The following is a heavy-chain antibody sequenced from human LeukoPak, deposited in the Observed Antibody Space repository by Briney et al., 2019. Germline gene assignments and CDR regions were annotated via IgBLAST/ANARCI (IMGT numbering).Heavy chain of an antibody. CDR2: ISWNSGSI. CDR3: AKVGRSWNYGMDV. V-gene: IGHV3-9*01. D-gene: IGHD2-15*01. CDR1: GFTFDDYA. Sequence: PGGSLRLYCAASGFTFDDYAMHWVRQAPGKGLEWVSSISWNSGSIGYADSVKGRFTISRDNAKNSLYLQMNSLRAEDTALYYCAKVGRSWNYGMDVWGQGTTVTVSS. J-gene: IGHJ6*02.